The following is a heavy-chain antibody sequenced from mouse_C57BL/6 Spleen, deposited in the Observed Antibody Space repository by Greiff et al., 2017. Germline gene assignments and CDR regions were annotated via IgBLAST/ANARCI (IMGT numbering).Heavy chain of an antibody. V-gene: IGHV1-15*01. CDR2: IDPETGGT. CDR1: GYTFTDYE. Sequence: QVQLQQSGAELVRPGASVTLSCKASGYTFTDYEMHWVKQTPVHGLEWIGAIDPETGGTAYNQKFKGKAILTADKSSSTAYMELRSLTSEDSAVYYCTRRTTVVEGAMDYWGQGTSVTVSS. J-gene: IGHJ4*01. D-gene: IGHD1-1*01. CDR3: TRRTTVVEGAMDY.